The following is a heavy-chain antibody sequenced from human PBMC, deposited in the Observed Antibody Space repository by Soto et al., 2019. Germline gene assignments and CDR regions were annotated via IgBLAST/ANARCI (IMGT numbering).Heavy chain of an antibody. D-gene: IGHD6-13*01. V-gene: IGHV4-28*03. CDR3: ARVKIAAAGSTLVRWFDP. J-gene: IGHJ5*02. Sequence: SETLSLTCAVSGYSINSSNWWGWIRQPPGKGLEWIGYIYYSGSTNYNPSLKSRVTISVDTSKNQFSLKLSSVTAADTAVYYCARVKIAAAGSTLVRWFDPWGQGTLVTVSS. CDR1: GYSINSSNW. CDR2: IYYSGST.